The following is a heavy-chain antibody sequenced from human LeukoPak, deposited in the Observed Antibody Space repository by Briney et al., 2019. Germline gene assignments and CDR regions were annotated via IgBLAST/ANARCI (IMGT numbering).Heavy chain of an antibody. Sequence: GGSLRLSCAASGFTFSSYAMHWVRQAPGKGLEWVSSIDYSGTYIYYADSLKGRFTISRDKAKNSLYLQMNSLRTEDTAVYYCAKDGDSSGYNDAFDIWGQGTMVTVSS. CDR1: GFTFSSYA. J-gene: IGHJ3*02. D-gene: IGHD3-22*01. CDR2: IDYSGTYI. V-gene: IGHV3-21*01. CDR3: AKDGDSSGYNDAFDI.